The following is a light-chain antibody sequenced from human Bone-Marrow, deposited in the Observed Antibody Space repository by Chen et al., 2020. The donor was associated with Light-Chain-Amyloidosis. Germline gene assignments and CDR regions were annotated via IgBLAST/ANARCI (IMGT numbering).Light chain of an antibody. Sequence: ITMSQTPDSLALSMGERAAINCKSSQSLLYSSNNKNYLAWYQQKPGQPPKLLISWASIRESGVPDRFSGSGSGTDFTLTISSLQAEDVAVYYCQQYYSTPRTLGQGTKVEIK. CDR1: QSLLYSSNNKNY. CDR3: QQYYSTPRT. J-gene: IGKJ1*01. V-gene: IGKV4-1*01. CDR2: WAS.